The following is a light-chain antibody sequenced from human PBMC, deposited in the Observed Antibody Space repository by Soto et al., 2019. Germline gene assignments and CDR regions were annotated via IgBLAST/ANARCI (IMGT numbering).Light chain of an antibody. V-gene: IGKV3-11*01. Sequence: EIVLTQSPATLSLSPGERATLSCRASQSVSSYLAWYQQKPGQAPRLLIYDASNRATGIQARFSGSESGTDFTLNISSLEPEDFAVYYCQQRSNWPPITFGQGTRLEIK. CDR1: QSVSSY. J-gene: IGKJ5*01. CDR3: QQRSNWPPIT. CDR2: DAS.